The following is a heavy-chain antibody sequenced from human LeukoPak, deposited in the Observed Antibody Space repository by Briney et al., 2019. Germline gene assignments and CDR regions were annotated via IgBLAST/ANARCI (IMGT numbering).Heavy chain of an antibody. J-gene: IGHJ5*02. D-gene: IGHD1-26*01. CDR2: IYYSGST. CDR3: ARHEYSGSYYGLSWFDP. Sequence: PSETLSLTCTVSGVSLISSGYCSGWIRQPPGKGLEWIASIYYSGSTYYTPSLKNRVTISVDTSKNQLSLKLSSLTAADTAVYYCARHEYSGSYYGLSWFDPWGQGTLVTVSP. CDR1: GVSLISSGYC. V-gene: IGHV4-39*01.